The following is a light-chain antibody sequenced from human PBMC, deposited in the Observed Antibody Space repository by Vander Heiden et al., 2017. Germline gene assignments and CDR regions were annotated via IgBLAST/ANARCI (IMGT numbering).Light chain of an antibody. CDR2: KDT. CDR3: HPPDDSGTTGV. CDR1: SFPKKY. V-gene: IGLV3-25*03. Sequence: SSELAQPPSVSVSPGDTARITCSGDSFPKKYAYWYQQRPGQAPVLVMYKDTERPSGTPERYSGSTSGTTVTLTISGVQAEDEADYYCHPPDDSGTTGVFGGGTKLTVL. J-gene: IGLJ3*02.